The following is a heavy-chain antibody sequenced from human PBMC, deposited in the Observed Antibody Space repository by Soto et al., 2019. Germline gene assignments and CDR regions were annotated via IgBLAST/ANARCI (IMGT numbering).Heavy chain of an antibody. V-gene: IGHV4-30-2*06. CDR2: IYPSGTI. D-gene: IGHD3-16*01. Sequence: SETLSLTCTVSGGSVNSGHYYWNWIRQSPGKGLEWIGYIYPSGTIFYNPSLNSRVTISADTSNNQFSLKLTSVTAADTAVYFCATYTAFAKYYFDYWGRGTLVTVSS. J-gene: IGHJ4*02. CDR3: ATYTAFAKYYFDY. CDR1: GGSVNSGHYY.